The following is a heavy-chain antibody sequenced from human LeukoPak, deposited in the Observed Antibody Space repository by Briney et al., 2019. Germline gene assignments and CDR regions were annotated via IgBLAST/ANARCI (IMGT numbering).Heavy chain of an antibody. Sequence: ASVKVSCKASGYTFTSYGISWVRQAPGQGLEWMGWISAYNGNTNYAQKLQGRVTMTTDTSTSTAYMELRSLRSDDTAVYYCARDRVVVRYFDWLSQPDYWGQGTLVTASS. CDR2: ISAYNGNT. CDR3: ARDRVVVRYFDWLSQPDY. CDR1: GYTFTSYG. V-gene: IGHV1-18*01. J-gene: IGHJ4*02. D-gene: IGHD3-9*01.